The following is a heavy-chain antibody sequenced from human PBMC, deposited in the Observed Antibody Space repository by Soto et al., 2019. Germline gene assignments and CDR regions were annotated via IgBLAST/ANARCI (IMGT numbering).Heavy chain of an antibody. J-gene: IGHJ5*02. D-gene: IGHD2-15*01. V-gene: IGHV4-31*03. CDR1: GGSISSGGYY. CDR3: ARGYCSGGSCYSGRRFPNWFDP. CDR2: IYYSGST. Sequence: ASETLSLTCTVSGGSISSGGYYWSWIRQHPGKGLEWIGYIYYSGSTYYNPSLKSRVTISVDTSKNQFSLKLSSVTAADTAVYYCARGYCSGGSCYSGRRFPNWFDPWGQGTLVTVSS.